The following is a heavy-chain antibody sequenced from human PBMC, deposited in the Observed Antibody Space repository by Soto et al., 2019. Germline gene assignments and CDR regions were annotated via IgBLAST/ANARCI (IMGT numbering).Heavy chain of an antibody. J-gene: IGHJ4*02. V-gene: IGHV1-69*12. CDR1: GGTFGGYG. D-gene: IGHD3-16*02. Sequence: QVQLVQSGAEVKKPGSSVKVSCKASGGTFGGYGLSWVRQAPGQGLEWMGGILPLFATANYAQKFQGRVQLPADASTRAGYLELHSLRSEDTAVYYSARGGTWYEYSGGSYHYTATLDSWGQGSLVTVSS. CDR2: ILPLFATA. CDR3: ARGGTWYEYSGGSYHYTATLDS.